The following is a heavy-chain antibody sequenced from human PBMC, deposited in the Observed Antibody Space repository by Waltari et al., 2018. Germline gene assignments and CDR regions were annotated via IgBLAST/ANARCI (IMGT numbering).Heavy chain of an antibody. Sequence: QVQLQQWGAGLLKPSETLSLTCAVYGGSFSRYYWSWIRQPPGKGLEWIGEINHRGSTNKNPCRKSIVTIAVDTSKNKVSRKLSSEDAADTAGYYCAGGVLQLWLPGYYGMDVWGQGTTVTVSS. J-gene: IGHJ6*02. D-gene: IGHD5-18*01. V-gene: IGHV4-34*01. CDR3: AGGVLQLWLPGYYGMDV. CDR2: INHRGST. CDR1: GGSFSRYY.